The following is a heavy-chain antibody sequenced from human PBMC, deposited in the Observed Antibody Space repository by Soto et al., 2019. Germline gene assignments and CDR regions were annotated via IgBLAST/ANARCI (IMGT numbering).Heavy chain of an antibody. CDR3: ARENYGDYLNWFDP. CDR2: ISTTSNYI. V-gene: IGHV3-21*01. Sequence: GGSLRLSCAGSGFTFTGNSMNWVRQAPGKGLEWVSSISTTSNYIYYADSVKGRFTISRDNAKNSLYLQMNSLRAEDTAVYYCARENYGDYLNWFDPWGQGTLVTVSS. J-gene: IGHJ5*02. D-gene: IGHD4-17*01. CDR1: GFTFTGNS.